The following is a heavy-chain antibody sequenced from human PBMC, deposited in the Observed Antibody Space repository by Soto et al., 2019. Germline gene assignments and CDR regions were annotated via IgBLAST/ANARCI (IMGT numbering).Heavy chain of an antibody. CDR3: VRDLDGSGSYYTDY. J-gene: IGHJ4*02. D-gene: IGHD3-10*01. CDR1: GYMFTSYG. V-gene: IGHV1-18*01. CDR2: ISAYNGNI. Sequence: QVQLVQSGAEVKKPGASVKVSCKASGYMFTSYGINWVRQAPGQGLEWMGWISAYNGNIKYAQNFHGRVTMTTDTSTSTAYMEMRSLRSDDTAVYYCVRDLDGSGSYYTDYWGPGTLVTVSS.